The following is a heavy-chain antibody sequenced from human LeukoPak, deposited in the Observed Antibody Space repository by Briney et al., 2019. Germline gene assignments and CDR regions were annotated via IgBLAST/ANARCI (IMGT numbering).Heavy chain of an antibody. CDR1: GGSISSYY. V-gene: IGHV4-4*07. CDR2: IYTSGST. D-gene: IGHD6-13*01. J-gene: IGHJ2*01. Sequence: SETLSLTCTVSGGSISSYYWSWIRQPAGKGLEWIGRIYTSGSTNYNPSLKSRVTVSVDTSKNQFSLKLSSVTAADTAVYYCARYSSSWFDVYWYFDLWGRGTLVTVSS. CDR3: ARYSSSWFDVYWYFDL.